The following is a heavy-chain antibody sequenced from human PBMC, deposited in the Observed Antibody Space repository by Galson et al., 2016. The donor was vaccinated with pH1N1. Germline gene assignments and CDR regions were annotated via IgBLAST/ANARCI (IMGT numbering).Heavy chain of an antibody. V-gene: IGHV7-4-1*02. Sequence: SVKVSCKASGYIFTTYFINWVRQAPGQGLEWMGWINTNTGNPTYAQNFTGRLVLSLDTSVNTVYLQLSSLRADDTAAYYWVRSTGDDPFDIWGQGTMVTVSS. CDR2: INTNTGNP. CDR1: GYIFTTYF. CDR3: VRSTGDDPFDI. J-gene: IGHJ3*02. D-gene: IGHD1-1*01.